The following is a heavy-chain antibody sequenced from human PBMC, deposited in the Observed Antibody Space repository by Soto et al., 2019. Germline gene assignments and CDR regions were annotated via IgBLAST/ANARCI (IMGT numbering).Heavy chain of an antibody. Sequence: QVQLVESGGGVVQPGRSLRLSCAASGFTFSNYGIHWVRQAPGKGLEWVAVILNDGSNRYHADSVKDRFTISRDNSKNTLYLQMNSLRAEDTAVYYCARDDEYSGNGMDVWGQGTPVTVS. CDR1: GFTFSNYG. V-gene: IGHV3-33*01. CDR2: ILNDGSNR. J-gene: IGHJ6*02. CDR3: ARDDEYSGNGMDV. D-gene: IGHD3-10*01.